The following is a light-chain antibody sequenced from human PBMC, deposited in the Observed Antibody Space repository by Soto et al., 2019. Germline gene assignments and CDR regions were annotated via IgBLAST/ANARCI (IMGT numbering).Light chain of an antibody. Sequence: EIVWTQFPGTLSLSPGERASLSCRASQSVSSNYLAWYQQRPGQPPNLLIFGASNRAPGIPDRFSGSGSGTDFTLPISRLEPEDFAVYYCQQYGSSINTFGQGTKVDIQ. J-gene: IGKJ1*01. CDR1: QSVSSNY. CDR2: GAS. CDR3: QQYGSSINT. V-gene: IGKV3-20*01.